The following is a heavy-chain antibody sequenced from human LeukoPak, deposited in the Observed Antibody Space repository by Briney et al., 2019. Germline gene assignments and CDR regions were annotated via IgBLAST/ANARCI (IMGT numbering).Heavy chain of an antibody. J-gene: IGHJ1*01. V-gene: IGHV3-74*01. Sequence: LSGGSLRLSCAASGFTFSSYWMHWVRQAPGKGLVWVSRINTDGSSTTYADSVKGRFTISRDNAQNTLYLQMNSLRAEDTAVYYCATLKLSQTTGPKYFQHWGQGTLVTVSS. CDR3: ATLKLSQTTGPKYFQH. CDR1: GFTFSSYW. D-gene: IGHD4-17*01. CDR2: INTDGSST.